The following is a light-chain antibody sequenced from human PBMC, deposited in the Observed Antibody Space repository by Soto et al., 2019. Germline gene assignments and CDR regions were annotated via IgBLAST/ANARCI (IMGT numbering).Light chain of an antibody. CDR3: QSYDSSLTNFV. CDR2: GDN. V-gene: IGLV1-40*01. Sequence: QSVLRHPPSVSWAPGQRVTIPCTGSSSNIGAEYDVHWYQQLPGTAPKRLIYGDNNRPSGVPDRFSGSKSGISASLAITGLQPEDEADYYCQSYDSSLTNFVFGTGTKVTVL. J-gene: IGLJ1*01. CDR1: SSNIGAEYD.